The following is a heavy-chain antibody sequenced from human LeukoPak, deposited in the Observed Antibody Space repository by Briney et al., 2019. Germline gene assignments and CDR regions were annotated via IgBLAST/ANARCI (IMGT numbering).Heavy chain of an antibody. CDR3: ARWGSSGLDV. Sequence: ASVKVSCKASGYTFTGYYMHWVRQAPGQGLEWMGWINPSGGSTSYAQKFQGRVTMTRDTSTSTVYMELSSLRSEDTAVYYCARWGSSGLDVWGKGTTVTVST. D-gene: IGHD3-22*01. CDR2: INPSGGST. CDR1: GYTFTGYY. V-gene: IGHV1-46*01. J-gene: IGHJ6*04.